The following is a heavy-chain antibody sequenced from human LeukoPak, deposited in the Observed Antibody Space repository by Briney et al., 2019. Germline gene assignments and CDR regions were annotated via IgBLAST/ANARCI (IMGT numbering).Heavy chain of an antibody. Sequence: GASVKVFCKASGYTFTSYGISWVRQAPGQGLEWMGWISAYNGNTNYAQKLQGRVTMTTDTSTSTAYMELRSLRSDDTAVYYCAREEYYYDSSAPVSLDYWGQGTLVTVS. D-gene: IGHD3-22*01. CDR2: ISAYNGNT. CDR3: AREEYYYDSSAPVSLDY. V-gene: IGHV1-18*01. J-gene: IGHJ4*02. CDR1: GYTFTSYG.